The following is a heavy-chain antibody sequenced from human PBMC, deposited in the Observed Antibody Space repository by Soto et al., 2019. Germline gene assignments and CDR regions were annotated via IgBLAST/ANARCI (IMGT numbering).Heavy chain of an antibody. D-gene: IGHD3-3*01. Sequence: GGSLRLSCAAAGFTFSSYGMSWVRQAPGKGLEWVSAMSGSGGSTYYADSVQGRFTISRDNSKNTLYLQMHSLRAEDTAVYYCAKDYSPGVVIINYYYMDVWGKGTTVTVS. CDR2: MSGSGGST. V-gene: IGHV3-23*01. CDR3: AKDYSPGVVIINYYYMDV. J-gene: IGHJ6*03. CDR1: GFTFSSYG.